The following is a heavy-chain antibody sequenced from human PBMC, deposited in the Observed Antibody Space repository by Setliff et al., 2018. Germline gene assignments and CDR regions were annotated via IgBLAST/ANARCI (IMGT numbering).Heavy chain of an antibody. CDR1: GFNFRSYA. CDR3: ARFAKCGGHCWNDY. V-gene: IGHV3-30*07. CDR2: SADGANE. Sequence: GGSLRLSCVASGFNFRSYAMHWVRQAPGKGLEWISADGANEYYADSVKGRFTISGDNSKNTLYLQMNSLRPEDTAVYYCARFAKCGGHCWNDYWGQGTRVTVSS. D-gene: IGHD2-21*02. J-gene: IGHJ4*02.